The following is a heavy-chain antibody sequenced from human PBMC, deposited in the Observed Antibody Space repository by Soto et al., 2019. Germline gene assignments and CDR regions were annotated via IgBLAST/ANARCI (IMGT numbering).Heavy chain of an antibody. CDR3: ARDLGFRAVAVHAGFDY. J-gene: IGHJ4*02. CDR1: GGSFSGYY. V-gene: IGHV4-34*01. D-gene: IGHD6-19*01. Sequence: QVQLQQWGAGLLKPSETLSLTCAVYGGSFSGYYWSWIRQPPGKGLGWIGEINHSGSTNYNPSLKSRVTISVDTSKNQFALKLSSVTAADTAVYYCARDLGFRAVAVHAGFDYWGQGTLVTVSS. CDR2: INHSGST.